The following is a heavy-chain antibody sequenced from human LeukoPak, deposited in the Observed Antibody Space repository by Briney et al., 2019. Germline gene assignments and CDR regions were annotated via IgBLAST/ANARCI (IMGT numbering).Heavy chain of an antibody. Sequence: ASVKVSCKASGYTFTGYYMHWVRQAPGQGLEWMGWINPNSGGTNYAQKFQGRVTMTRDTSISTAYMELSRLRSDDTAVYYCARDEAGIAARLGMDNTPYYYYYMDVWGKGTTVTVSS. V-gene: IGHV1-2*02. CDR2: INPNSGGT. D-gene: IGHD6-6*01. CDR3: ARDEAGIAARLGMDNTPYYYYYMDV. CDR1: GYTFTGYY. J-gene: IGHJ6*03.